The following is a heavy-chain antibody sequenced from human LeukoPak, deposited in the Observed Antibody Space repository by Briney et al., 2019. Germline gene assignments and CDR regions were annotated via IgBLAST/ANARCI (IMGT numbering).Heavy chain of an antibody. CDR2: IYYSGST. J-gene: IGHJ4*02. V-gene: IGHV4-59*01. Sequence: PSETLSLTCTVSGGSISSYYWSWIRQPPGKGLEWIGYIYYSGSTNYNPSLKSRVTISVDTSKNQFSLKLSSVTAADTAVYCCARGPSPDYYDSSGLDYWGQGTLVTVSS. CDR3: ARGPSPDYYDSSGLDY. D-gene: IGHD3-22*01. CDR1: GGSISSYY.